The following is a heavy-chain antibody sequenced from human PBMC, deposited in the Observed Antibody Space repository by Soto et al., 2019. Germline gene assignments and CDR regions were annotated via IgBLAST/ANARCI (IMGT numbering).Heavy chain of an antibody. Sequence: PGESLKISCKGSGYSFTSYWIGWVRQMPGKGLEWMGIIYPGDSDTRYSPSFQGQVTISADKSISTAYLQWSSLKASDTAMYYCARRFKSVSSGWYYFDYWGQGTLVTVSS. CDR3: ARRFKSVSSGWYYFDY. CDR1: GYSFTSYW. J-gene: IGHJ4*02. CDR2: IYPGDSDT. D-gene: IGHD6-19*01. V-gene: IGHV5-51*01.